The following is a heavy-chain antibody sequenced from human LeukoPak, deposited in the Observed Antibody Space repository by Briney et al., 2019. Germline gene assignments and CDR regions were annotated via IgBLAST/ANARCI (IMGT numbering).Heavy chain of an antibody. Sequence: PSETLSLTCAVSGGSISSSNWWSWVRQPPGKGLEWIGEIYHRGSTNYNPSLKSRVTTSVDKSKNQFSLKLSSVTAADTAVYYCARALGRQLWDRGDYFDYWGQGTLVTVSS. J-gene: IGHJ4*02. D-gene: IGHD5-18*01. CDR2: IYHRGST. CDR1: GGSISSSNW. CDR3: ARALGRQLWDRGDYFDY. V-gene: IGHV4-4*02.